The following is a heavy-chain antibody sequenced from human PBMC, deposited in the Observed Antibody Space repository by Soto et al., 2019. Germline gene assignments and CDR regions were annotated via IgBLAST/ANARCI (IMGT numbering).Heavy chain of an antibody. D-gene: IGHD6-6*01. CDR1: GFTFSDYW. CDR3: ARDVSPGSGPSYLDAFDR. Sequence: EVQLVESGGGLVQPGESLRLSCAASGFTFSDYWMTWVRQAPGKGLEWVANIKKDESKKSYLDSVRGRFTISRDNARNSLYMQMDSLRAEDTARYYWARDVSPGSGPSYLDAFDRWGHGTMVTVSS. CDR2: IKKDESKK. V-gene: IGHV3-7*05. J-gene: IGHJ3*02.